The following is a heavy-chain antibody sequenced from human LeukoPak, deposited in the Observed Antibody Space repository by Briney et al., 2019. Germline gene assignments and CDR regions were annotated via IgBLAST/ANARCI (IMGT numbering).Heavy chain of an antibody. J-gene: IGHJ4*02. CDR3: AKPIVVVTAPPDY. CDR1: GFTFSSYS. V-gene: IGHV3-23*01. D-gene: IGHD2-21*02. Sequence: PGGSLRLSCAASGFTFSSYSMNWVRQAPGKGLEWVSAISGSGGSTYYADSVKGRFTISRDNSKNTLYLQMNSLRAEDTAVYYCAKPIVVVTAPPDYWGQGTLVTVSS. CDR2: ISGSGGST.